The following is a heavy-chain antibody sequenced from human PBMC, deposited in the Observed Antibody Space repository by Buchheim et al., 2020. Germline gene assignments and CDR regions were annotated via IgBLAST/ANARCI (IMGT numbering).Heavy chain of an antibody. Sequence: EVQLVESGGGLVQPGGSLRLSCAASGFTFGIYWMHWVRQTPGKGLVWVSRINGDGRNTDYADSVKGRFTIPSDNAANTLYLQMNSLRAEDTAVYYCAMSTDYYSDWGQGT. D-gene: IGHD2-21*02. J-gene: IGHJ4*02. CDR2: INGDGRNT. V-gene: IGHV3-74*01. CDR3: AMSTDYYSD. CDR1: GFTFGIYW.